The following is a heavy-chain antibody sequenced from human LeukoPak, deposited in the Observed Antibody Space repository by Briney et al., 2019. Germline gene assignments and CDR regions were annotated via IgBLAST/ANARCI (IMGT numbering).Heavy chain of an antibody. J-gene: IGHJ4*02. CDR2: INHSGST. D-gene: IGHD3-22*01. V-gene: IGHV4-39*07. CDR1: GGSISSGGYY. CDR3: ARGLRRRGGASSGYYYVLDY. Sequence: TSETLSLTCTVSGGSISSGGYYWSWIRQPPGKGLEWIGEINHSGSTNYNPSLKSRVTISVDTSKNQFSLKLSSVTAADTAVYYCARGLRRRGGASSGYYYVLDYWGQGTLVTVSS.